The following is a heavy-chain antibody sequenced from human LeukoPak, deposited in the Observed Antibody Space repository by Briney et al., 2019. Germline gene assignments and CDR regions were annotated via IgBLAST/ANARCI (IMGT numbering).Heavy chain of an antibody. CDR3: ARMYGDYLGY. D-gene: IGHD4-17*01. CDR2: ISASGDST. J-gene: IGHJ4*02. CDR1: GFTFSTYA. V-gene: IGHV3-23*01. Sequence: GGSLRLSCAASGFTFSTYAMSWVRQAPGKGLEWVSPISASGDSTYYADSVRGRFTISRDNAKNALYLQMNSLRAEDTAVFYCARMYGDYLGYWGQGTLVTVFS.